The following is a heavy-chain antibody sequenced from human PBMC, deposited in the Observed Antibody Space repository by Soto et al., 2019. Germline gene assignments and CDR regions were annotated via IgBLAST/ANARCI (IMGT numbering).Heavy chain of an antibody. CDR2: ISPYSGNT. D-gene: IGHD3-16*01. V-gene: IGHV1-18*01. CDR3: AMVDNYVTPTPQDV. CDR1: GYIFVNYG. J-gene: IGHJ6*02. Sequence: QVQLVQSGDEVRKPGSSVKVSCKASGYIFVNYGIAWVRQAPGQGLEWMGWISPYSGNTHYASKVQGRLTMTTDTSASAAYLDLGSLTSEETDVYYCAMVDNYVTPTPQDVWGQGTTVTVSS.